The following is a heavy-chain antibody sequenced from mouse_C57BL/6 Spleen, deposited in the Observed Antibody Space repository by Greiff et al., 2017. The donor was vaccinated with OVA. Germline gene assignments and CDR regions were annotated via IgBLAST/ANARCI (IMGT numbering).Heavy chain of an antibody. J-gene: IGHJ2*01. Sequence: EVHLVESGPGLVKPSQSLSLTCSVTGYSITSGYYWNWIRQFPGNKLEWMGYISYDGSNNYNPSLKNRISITRDTSKNQFFLKLNSVTTEDTATYYCAREDNSYYFDYWGQGTTLTVSS. V-gene: IGHV3-6*01. CDR1: GYSITSGYY. D-gene: IGHD1-3*01. CDR3: AREDNSYYFDY. CDR2: ISYDGSN.